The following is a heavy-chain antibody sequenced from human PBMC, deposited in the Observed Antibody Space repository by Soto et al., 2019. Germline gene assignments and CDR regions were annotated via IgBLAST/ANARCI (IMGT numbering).Heavy chain of an antibody. CDR3: ATSPSGYSSSSGYYYYMDV. J-gene: IGHJ6*03. Sequence: GGSLRLSCAASGFTFSDYYMSWIRQAPGKGLEWVSYISSSGSTIYYADSVKGRFTISRDNAKNSLYLQMNSLRAEDTAVYYCATSPSGYSSSSGYYYYMDVWGKGTTVTVSS. CDR1: GFTFSDYY. CDR2: ISSSGSTI. V-gene: IGHV3-11*01. D-gene: IGHD6-6*01.